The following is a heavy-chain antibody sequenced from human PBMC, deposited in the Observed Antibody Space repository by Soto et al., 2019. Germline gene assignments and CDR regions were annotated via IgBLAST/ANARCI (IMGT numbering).Heavy chain of an antibody. CDR1: GGTFSSYA. D-gene: IGHD2-2*01. V-gene: IGHV1-69*13. CDR2: IIPIFGTA. J-gene: IGHJ6*02. CDR3: AEVEGGPAAIGHYYYGMDV. Sequence: GASVKVSCKASGGTFSSYAISWVRQAPGQGLEWMGGIIPIFGTANYAQKFQGRVTITADESTSTAYMELSSLRSEDTAVYYCAEVEGGPAAIGHYYYGMDVWGQGTTVTVSS.